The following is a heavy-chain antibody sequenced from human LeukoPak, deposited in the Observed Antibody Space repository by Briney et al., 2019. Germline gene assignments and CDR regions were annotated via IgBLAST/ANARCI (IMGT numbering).Heavy chain of an antibody. D-gene: IGHD5-12*01. CDR3: ARDSGYDPGFDY. J-gene: IGHJ4*02. Sequence: SETLSLTCTFADGFITSYNCSWIRKPPGKGLEMIGNYYYNGSTNYNPSLKSRVTISVDTSKNQFSLKLSCVTAADTAVYYCARDSGYDPGFDYWGQGTLVTVSS. CDR2: YYYNGST. CDR1: DGFITSYN. V-gene: IGHV4-59*01.